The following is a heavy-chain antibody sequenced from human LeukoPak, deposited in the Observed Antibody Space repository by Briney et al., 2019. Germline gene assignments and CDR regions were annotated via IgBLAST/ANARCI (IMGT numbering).Heavy chain of an antibody. Sequence: GGSLRLSCAVSGFSVSGYWMTWVRQAPGKGLEWVANIKQEGSEKNYVDSVKGRFTISRDNAENSLFLQMNSLRVEDTAVYYCAREWQGGIAAAGTRIEGDYWGRGTLVAVSS. CDR3: AREWQGGIAAAGTRIEGDY. CDR1: GFSVSGYW. D-gene: IGHD6-13*01. V-gene: IGHV3-7*01. CDR2: IKQEGSEK. J-gene: IGHJ4*02.